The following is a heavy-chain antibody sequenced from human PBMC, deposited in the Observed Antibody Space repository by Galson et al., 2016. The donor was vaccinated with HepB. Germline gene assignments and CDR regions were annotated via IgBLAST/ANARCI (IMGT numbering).Heavy chain of an antibody. V-gene: IGHV3-21*01. Sequence: SLRLSCAASGFTFSGYTMNWVRQAPGKGLEWVSSISGSSEYIYYAASVKGRFTISRDNAKNSLSLHMNSLRADDTAVYYCARGHSGAYQRSDAFDIWGQGTMVTVSS. CDR2: ISGSSEYI. J-gene: IGHJ3*02. D-gene: IGHD2-2*01. CDR3: ARGHSGAYQRSDAFDI. CDR1: GFTFSGYT.